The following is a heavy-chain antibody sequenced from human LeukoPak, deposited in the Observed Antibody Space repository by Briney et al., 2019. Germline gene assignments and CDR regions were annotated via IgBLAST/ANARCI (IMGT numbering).Heavy chain of an antibody. Sequence: GESLKISGKGSGYSFTNYWIGWVRQMPGKGLEWMGVIYPGDSDTRYSPSFQGQVTISADKSITTAFLQWSSLKASDTAMYFCARRPAVSCSSSSCHSFDYWGQGTLLTVSS. CDR2: IYPGDSDT. J-gene: IGHJ4*02. V-gene: IGHV5-51*01. CDR3: ARRPAVSCSSSSCHSFDY. D-gene: IGHD2-2*01. CDR1: GYSFTNYW.